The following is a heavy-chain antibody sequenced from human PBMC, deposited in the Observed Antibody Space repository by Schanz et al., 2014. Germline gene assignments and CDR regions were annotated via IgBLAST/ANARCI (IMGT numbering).Heavy chain of an antibody. J-gene: IGHJ4*02. Sequence: EVQLVESGGGLVQPGGSLRLSCAASGFTFSSYSRNWVRQPPGRGLEWVSYIGNGGVTIYYADSVKGRFTISRDNAKNSLYLQMNSLRAEDTAVYHCVSSGSYSSYAFWGQGTLVTVSS. CDR1: GFTFSSYS. D-gene: IGHD3-10*01. CDR2: IGNGGVTI. CDR3: VSSGSYSSYAF. V-gene: IGHV3-48*01.